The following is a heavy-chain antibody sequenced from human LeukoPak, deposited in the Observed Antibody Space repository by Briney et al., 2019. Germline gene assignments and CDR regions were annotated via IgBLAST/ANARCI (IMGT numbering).Heavy chain of an antibody. D-gene: IGHD2-2*01. CDR3: AFQPPGYCSSTSCYARVGAFDI. V-gene: IGHV1-2*02. Sequence: GASVKVSCKASGYTFTGYYMHWVRQAPGQGLEWMGWINPNSGGTNYAQKFQGRVTMTRDTSISTAYMELSRLRSDDTAVYYCAFQPPGYCSSTSCYARVGAFDIWGQGTMVTVSS. CDR2: INPNSGGT. J-gene: IGHJ3*02. CDR1: GYTFTGYY.